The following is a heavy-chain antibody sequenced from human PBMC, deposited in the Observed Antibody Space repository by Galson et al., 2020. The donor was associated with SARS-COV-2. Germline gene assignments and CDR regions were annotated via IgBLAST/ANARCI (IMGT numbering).Heavy chain of an antibody. CDR2: IYYSGST. CDR1: GGSISSGGYY. D-gene: IGHD4-17*01. V-gene: IGHV4-31*03. J-gene: IGHJ3*02. Sequence: SETLSLTCTVSGGSISSGGYYWSWIRQHPGKGLEWIWYIYYSGSTYYNPSLKSRVTISVDTSKNQFSLKLSSVTAADTAVYYCARNRHLDSGDAFDIWGQGTMVTVSS. CDR3: ARNRHLDSGDAFDI.